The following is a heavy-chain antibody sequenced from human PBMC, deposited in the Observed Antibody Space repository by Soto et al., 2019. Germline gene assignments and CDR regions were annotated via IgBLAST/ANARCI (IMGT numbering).Heavy chain of an antibody. D-gene: IGHD6-19*01. CDR3: AKGNQWLVH. CDR2: ISWNSGSI. CDR1: GFTFDDYA. Sequence: GGSLRLSCAVSGFTFDDYAMHWVRQAPGKGLEWVSGISWNSGSIGYADSVKGRFTISRDNAKNSLYLQMNSLRAEDTALYYCAKGNQWLVHWGQGTLVTVSS. V-gene: IGHV3-9*01. J-gene: IGHJ4*02.